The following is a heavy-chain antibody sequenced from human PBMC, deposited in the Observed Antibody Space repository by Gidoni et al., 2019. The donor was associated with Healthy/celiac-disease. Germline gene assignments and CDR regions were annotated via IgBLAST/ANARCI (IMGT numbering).Heavy chain of an antibody. CDR1: GFTFSSYG. CDR3: ARDYVVAARSGVYWYFDL. D-gene: IGHD6-6*01. Sequence: QVQLVESGGGVVQPGRSLRLSCAASGFTFSSYGMHWVRQAPGKGLEWVAVIWYDGSNKYYADSVKGRFTISRDNSKNTLYLQMNSLRAEDTAVYYCARDYVVAARSGVYWYFDLWGRGTLVTVSS. V-gene: IGHV3-33*01. CDR2: IWYDGSNK. J-gene: IGHJ2*01.